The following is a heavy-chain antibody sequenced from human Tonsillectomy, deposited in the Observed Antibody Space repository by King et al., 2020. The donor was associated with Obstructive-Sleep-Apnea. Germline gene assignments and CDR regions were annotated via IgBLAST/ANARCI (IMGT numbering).Heavy chain of an antibody. Sequence: VQLVESGGGLVKPGGSLRLSCAASGFTFSDHYMSRIRQAPGKGLEWLSYIISSRNYTSYADSVKGRFTISSDNAKNSLYLQMNSLRAEDTALYYCARGIVGGILDAFDIWGQGTMVTVSS. CDR3: ARGIVGGILDAFDI. V-gene: IGHV3-11*06. CDR1: GFTFSDHY. CDR2: IISSRNYT. J-gene: IGHJ3*02. D-gene: IGHD1-26*01.